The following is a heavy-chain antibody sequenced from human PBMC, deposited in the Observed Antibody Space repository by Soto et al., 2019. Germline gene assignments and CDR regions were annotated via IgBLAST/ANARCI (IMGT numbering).Heavy chain of an antibody. V-gene: IGHV1-2*04. Sequence: ASVKVSCKASGYTFTGYYMHWVRQAPGQGLEWMGWINPNSGGTNYAQKFQGWVTMTRDTSISTAYMELSRLRSDDTAVYYCAREATIFAGKYYYGMDVWGQGTTVTVSS. CDR2: INPNSGGT. J-gene: IGHJ6*02. CDR3: AREATIFAGKYYYGMDV. D-gene: IGHD3-3*01. CDR1: GYTFTGYY.